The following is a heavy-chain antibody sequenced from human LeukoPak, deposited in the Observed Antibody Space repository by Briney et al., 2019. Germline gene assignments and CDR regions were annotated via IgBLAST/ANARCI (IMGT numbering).Heavy chain of an antibody. V-gene: IGHV4-39*01. D-gene: IGHD4-23*01. CDR2: IYYSGST. J-gene: IGHJ4*02. CDR3: ASNTVGYFDY. Sequence: PSQTLSLTCTVSGDSISSGDSYWSWIRQPPGKGLEWIGSIYYSGSTYYNPSLKSRVTISVDTSKNQFSLKLSSVTAADTAVYYCASNTVGYFDYWGQGTLVTVSS. CDR1: GDSISSGDSY.